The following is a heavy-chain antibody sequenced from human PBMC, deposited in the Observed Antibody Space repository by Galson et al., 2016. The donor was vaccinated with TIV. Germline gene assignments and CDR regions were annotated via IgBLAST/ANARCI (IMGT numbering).Heavy chain of an antibody. J-gene: IGHJ4*02. CDR2: IYHGGST. CDR1: GGSISTNSYY. V-gene: IGHV4-39*01. D-gene: IGHD6-19*01. Sequence: ETLSLTCTVSGGSISTNSYYWGWIRQSPGKGLEWIGSIYHGGSTYYNPSLKSRVTISVDTSKNQFSLKLSSVTAADTAVYYCARYISGWYHYFYFWGQGTLVTVSS. CDR3: ARYISGWYHYFYF.